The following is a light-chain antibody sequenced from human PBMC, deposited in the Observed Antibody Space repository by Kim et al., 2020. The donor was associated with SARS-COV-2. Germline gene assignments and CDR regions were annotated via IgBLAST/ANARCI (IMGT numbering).Light chain of an antibody. CDR3: QQCSNWPLT. J-gene: IGKJ4*01. Sequence: EIVLTQSPATLSLSPGERATLSCRASQSVSACLAWYQQKPGQSPRLLIYDASNRAPGIPARFSGSGSGTDFTLTISSLEPEDFAAYYCQQCSNWPLTFGGGTKVDIK. V-gene: IGKV3-11*01. CDR1: QSVSAC. CDR2: DAS.